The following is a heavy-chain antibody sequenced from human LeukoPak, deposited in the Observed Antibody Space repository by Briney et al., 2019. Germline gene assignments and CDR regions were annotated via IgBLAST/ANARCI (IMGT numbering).Heavy chain of an antibody. CDR2: TRGRGGNT. CDR1: GFTFSDYA. D-gene: IGHD2-21*01. CDR3: AKTGAVLIVYFFDS. V-gene: IGHV3-23*01. J-gene: IGHJ4*02. Sequence: GGSLRLSCAASGFTFSDYAMTWVRQAPEKGLEWVSGTRGRGGNTYYGDSVKARFTLPRDNSKHTLYLQMNRERAEDTAVYYCAKTGAVLIVYFFDSWGQGALVTVSS.